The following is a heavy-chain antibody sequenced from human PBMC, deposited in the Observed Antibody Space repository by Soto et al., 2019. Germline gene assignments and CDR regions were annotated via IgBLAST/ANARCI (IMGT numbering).Heavy chain of an antibody. CDR2: IYYSGST. CDR3: ARDYYDSSGYYGGGYYYYYGMDV. J-gene: IGHJ6*02. CDR1: GGPISSSAYY. V-gene: IGHV4-61*08. Sequence: SETLSLTCSVSGGPISSSAYYWGWVRQPPGKGLEWIGYIYYSGSTNYNPSLKSRVTISVDTSKNQFSLKLSSVTAADTAVYYCARDYYDSSGYYGGGYYYYYGMDVWGQGTTVTVSS. D-gene: IGHD3-22*01.